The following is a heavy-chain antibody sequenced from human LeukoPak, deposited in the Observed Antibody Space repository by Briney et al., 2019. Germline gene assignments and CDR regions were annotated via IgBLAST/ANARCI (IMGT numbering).Heavy chain of an antibody. D-gene: IGHD1-26*01. CDR1: GFTFSNYN. V-gene: IGHV3-23*01. Sequence: GGSLRLSCAASGFTFSNYNMNWVRQAPGKGLEWVSAISGSGGSTYYADSVKGRFTISRDNSKNTLYLQMNSLRAEDTAVYYCAKDPKAGGSFDYWGQGTLVTASS. J-gene: IGHJ4*02. CDR2: ISGSGGST. CDR3: AKDPKAGGSFDY.